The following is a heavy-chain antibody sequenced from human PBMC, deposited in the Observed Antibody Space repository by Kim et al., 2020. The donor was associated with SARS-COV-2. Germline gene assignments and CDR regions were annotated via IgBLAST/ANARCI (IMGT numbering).Heavy chain of an antibody. V-gene: IGHV3-11*06. Sequence: THYSDPGKGRFTIASDFTKNSLYLQMNSLRAEDTAFYYCVRDSAYAFDIWGQGTMVTVSS. CDR3: VRDSAYAFDI. J-gene: IGHJ3*02. CDR2: T.